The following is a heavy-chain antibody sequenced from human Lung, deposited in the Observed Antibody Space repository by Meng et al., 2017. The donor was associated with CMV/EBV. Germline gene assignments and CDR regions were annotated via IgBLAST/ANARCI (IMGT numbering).Heavy chain of an antibody. J-gene: IGHJ6*02. Sequence: GEXXKISCATSGFTFSGSAIHWVRQASGKGLEWVGHIRSKTNNYATAYAASVKGRFTISRDDSKNTAYLQMNSLKTEDTAVYYCIRPYGDYTYYYGLDVWGQGTXVTVSS. CDR1: GFTFSGSA. D-gene: IGHD4-17*01. V-gene: IGHV3-73*01. CDR3: IRPYGDYTYYYGLDV. CDR2: IRSKTNNYAT.